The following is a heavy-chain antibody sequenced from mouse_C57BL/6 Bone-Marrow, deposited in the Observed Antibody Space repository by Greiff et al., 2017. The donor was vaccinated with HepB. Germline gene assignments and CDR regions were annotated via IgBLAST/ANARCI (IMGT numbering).Heavy chain of an antibody. CDR2: INPNNGGT. D-gene: IGHD3-1*01. V-gene: IGHV1-18*01. Sequence: EVQLQQSGPELVKPGASVKIPCKASGYTFTDYNMDWVKQSHGKSLEWIGDINPNNGGTIYNQKFKGKATLTVDKSSSTAYMELRSLTSEDTAVYYCARSGLPGFDVWGTGTTVTVSS. CDR1: GYTFTDYN. CDR3: ARSGLPGFDV. J-gene: IGHJ1*03.